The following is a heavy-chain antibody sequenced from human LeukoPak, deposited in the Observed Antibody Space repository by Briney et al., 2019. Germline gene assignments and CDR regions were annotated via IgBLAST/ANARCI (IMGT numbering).Heavy chain of an antibody. CDR3: ARVESGSRWGGYSRAQYYFDY. Sequence: PSETLSLTCTVSGGSISSYYWSWIRQPPGKGLEWIGYIYYSGSTNYNPSLKSRVTISVDTSKNQLSLKLSSVTAADTAVYYCARVESGSRWGGYSRAQYYFDYWGQGTLVTVSS. CDR2: IYYSGST. D-gene: IGHD3-3*01. V-gene: IGHV4-59*01. CDR1: GGSISSYY. J-gene: IGHJ4*02.